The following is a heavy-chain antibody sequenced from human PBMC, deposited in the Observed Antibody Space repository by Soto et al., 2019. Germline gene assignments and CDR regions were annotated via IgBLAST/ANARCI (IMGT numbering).Heavy chain of an antibody. CDR3: ARGGSNSWLRLFPH. CDR1: GVSISTANW. J-gene: IGHJ1*01. D-gene: IGHD6-13*01. V-gene: IGHV4-4*02. Sequence: PSEPLSLTCAVSGVSISTANWWRWVRKPPGKGLVWIGEIYESGSTNYSPSLKSRFAIALDKAKKLCSLKLSSVTSADTAVDNCARGGSNSWLRLFPHCGQSTLVTGSA. CDR2: IYESGST.